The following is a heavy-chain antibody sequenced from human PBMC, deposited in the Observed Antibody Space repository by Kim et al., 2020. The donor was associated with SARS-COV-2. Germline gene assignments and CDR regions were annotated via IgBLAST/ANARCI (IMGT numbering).Heavy chain of an antibody. CDR3: ARGGRGWYFDL. V-gene: IGHV4-34*01. Sequence: STTYNPSLKSRLTISVDTSNNQFSLKLTSVTAADTAVYYCARGGRGWYFDLWGRGTLVTVSS. CDR2: ST. D-gene: IGHD3-10*01. J-gene: IGHJ2*01.